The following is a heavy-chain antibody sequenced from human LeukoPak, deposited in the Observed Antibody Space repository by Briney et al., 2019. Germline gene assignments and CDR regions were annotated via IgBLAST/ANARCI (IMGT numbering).Heavy chain of an antibody. V-gene: IGHV4-39*01. J-gene: IGHJ4*02. CDR1: GVSISSSSYY. CDR3: ARQQSRSGWSFDY. D-gene: IGHD6-19*01. Sequence: SETLSLTCTVSGVSISSSSYYWGWIRQPPGKGLEWIGSIYYSGSTYYNPSLKSRVTISVDTSKNQFSLKLSSVTAADTAVYYCARQQSRSGWSFDYWGQGTLVTVSS. CDR2: IYYSGST.